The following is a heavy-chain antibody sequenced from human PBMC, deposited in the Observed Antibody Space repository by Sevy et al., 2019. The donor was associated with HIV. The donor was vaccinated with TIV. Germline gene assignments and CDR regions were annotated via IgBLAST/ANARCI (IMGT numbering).Heavy chain of an antibody. CDR1: GFTFSSFA. Sequence: GGSLRLSCAASGFTFSSFAMGWVRQAPGKGLDWISDISGTGDHTYYADSVKGRLTISRDKSKNTLFLQMNSLRAEDTAIFYCAKKMGGGSGMAFLVDYWGQGTLVTVSS. D-gene: IGHD2-8*01. CDR2: ISGTGDHT. CDR3: AKKMGGGSGMAFLVDY. J-gene: IGHJ4*02. V-gene: IGHV3-23*01.